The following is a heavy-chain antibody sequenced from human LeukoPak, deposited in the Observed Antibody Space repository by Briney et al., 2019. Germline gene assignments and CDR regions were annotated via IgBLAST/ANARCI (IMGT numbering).Heavy chain of an antibody. V-gene: IGHV4-59*01. CDR2: IYYSGST. Sequence: SETLSLTCTVAGGSISGYYWSWIRQPPGKGLEWIGYIYYSGSTNYNPSLKSRVTISVDTSKNQFSLKLSSVTAADTAVYYCARAPYYYGSGKNGMDVWGKGTTVTVSS. J-gene: IGHJ6*04. CDR1: GGSISGYY. D-gene: IGHD3-10*01. CDR3: ARAPYYYGSGKNGMDV.